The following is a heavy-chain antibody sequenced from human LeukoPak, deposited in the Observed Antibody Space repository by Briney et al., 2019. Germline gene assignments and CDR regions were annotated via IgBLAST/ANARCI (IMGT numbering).Heavy chain of an antibody. Sequence: PGGSLRLSCAASGFTFSSYNMNWVRQAPGKGLEWVSYFSSSSSTTYYADSVKGRFTISRDNAKNSLYLQMNSLRAEDTAVYYCAREYCSGGSCCFDYWGQGTLVTVSS. CDR1: GFTFSSYN. CDR3: AREYCSGGSCCFDY. D-gene: IGHD2-15*01. CDR2: FSSSSSTT. J-gene: IGHJ4*02. V-gene: IGHV3-48*01.